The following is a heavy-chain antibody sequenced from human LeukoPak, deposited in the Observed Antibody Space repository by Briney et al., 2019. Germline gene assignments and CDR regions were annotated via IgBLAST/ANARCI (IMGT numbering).Heavy chain of an antibody. J-gene: IGHJ4*02. Sequence: ASVKVSCKASGYTFTSYYMHWVRQDPGQGLEWMGIINPSGGSTSYAQKFQGRVTMTRDTSTSTVYMELSSLRSEDTAVYYCVRDLIGDTMVRGVIIQYYFDYWGQGTLVTVSS. CDR3: VRDLIGDTMVRGVIIQYYFDY. V-gene: IGHV1-46*01. CDR2: INPSGGST. D-gene: IGHD3-10*01. CDR1: GYTFTSYY.